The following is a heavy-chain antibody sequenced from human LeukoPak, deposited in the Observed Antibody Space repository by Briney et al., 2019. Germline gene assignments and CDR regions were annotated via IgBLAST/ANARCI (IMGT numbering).Heavy chain of an antibody. CDR1: GFTFSNYG. D-gene: IGHD3-10*01. J-gene: IGHJ3*02. Sequence: GGSLRLSCAASGFTFSNYGMEWVRQAPGKGLEWVAFIRHDVSEKYYADSVKGRFIISRDNSKNMLHLQMNSLRADDTAIYYCARDYYYGSGSPPGDTFDIWGQGTMVTVSS. CDR3: ARDYYYGSGSPPGDTFDI. CDR2: IRHDVSEK. V-gene: IGHV3-30*02.